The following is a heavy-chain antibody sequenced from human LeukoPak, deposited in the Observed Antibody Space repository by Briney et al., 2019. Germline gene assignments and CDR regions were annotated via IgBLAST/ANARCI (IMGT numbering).Heavy chain of an antibody. CDR2: IYYSGRT. J-gene: IGHJ3*02. V-gene: IGHV4-61*03. CDR1: GGSVRSGSYY. D-gene: IGHD1-26*01. Sequence: SETLSLTCTVSGGSVRSGSYYWNWIRQPPDKGLEWIGYIYYSGRTDYNPSLKSRVTISVDTSKNLFSVKLSSVTAADTAVYYCARSALGRDAFDIWGQGTMVTVSS. CDR3: ARSALGRDAFDI.